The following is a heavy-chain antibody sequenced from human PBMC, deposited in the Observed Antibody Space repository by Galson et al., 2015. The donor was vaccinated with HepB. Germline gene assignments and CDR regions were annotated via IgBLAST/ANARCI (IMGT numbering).Heavy chain of an antibody. D-gene: IGHD5-12*01. V-gene: IGHV1-18*04. J-gene: IGHJ4*02. CDR2: ISAYNGNT. CDR1: GYTFTSYG. CDR3: ARDALGVIVATITARRYFDY. Sequence: SVKVSCKASGYTFTSYGISWVRQAPGQGLEWMGWISAYNGNTNYAQKLQGRVTMTTDTSRSTAYMELRSLRSDDTAVYYCARDALGVIVATITARRYFDYWGQGTLVTVSS.